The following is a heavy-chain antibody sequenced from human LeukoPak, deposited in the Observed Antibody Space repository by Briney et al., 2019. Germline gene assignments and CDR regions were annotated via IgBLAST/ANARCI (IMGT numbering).Heavy chain of an antibody. Sequence: GASLKVSCKASGYTFTGYYLHWVRQAPGQGLEWMGWINPNSGGTNYAQKFQGRVSMTRDTSISTAYMQVSRLRSDDTAVYYCARSPHILTGENFDYWGQGTLLTVSS. CDR1: GYTFTGYY. V-gene: IGHV1-2*02. D-gene: IGHD3-9*01. CDR3: ARSPHILTGENFDY. J-gene: IGHJ4*02. CDR2: INPNSGGT.